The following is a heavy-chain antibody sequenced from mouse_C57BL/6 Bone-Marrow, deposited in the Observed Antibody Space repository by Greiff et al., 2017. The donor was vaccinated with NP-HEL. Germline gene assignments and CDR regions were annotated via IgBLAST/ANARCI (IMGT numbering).Heavy chain of an antibody. Sequence: VQLQQPGAELVMPGASVKLSCKASGYTFTSYWMHWVKQRPGQGLEWIGEIDPSDSYTNYNQKFKGKSTLTVDKSSSTAYMQLSSLTSEDSAVYYCARGEGNLEGYYWGQGTTLTVS. CDR3: ARGEGNLEGYY. CDR2: IDPSDSYT. J-gene: IGHJ2*01. CDR1: GYTFTSYW. V-gene: IGHV1-69*01.